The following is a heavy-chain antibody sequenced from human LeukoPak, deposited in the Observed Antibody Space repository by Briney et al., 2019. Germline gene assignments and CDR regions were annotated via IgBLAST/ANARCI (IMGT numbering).Heavy chain of an antibody. Sequence: KSGGSLRLSCAASGFTFSDYYMSWIRQAPGKGLEWVSYISSSGSTIYYADSVKGRFTISRDNAKNSLYLQMNSLRAEDTAVYYFARESGIGYDYHYGGQEPWSPSPQ. V-gene: IGHV3-11*01. CDR3: ARESGIGYDYHY. CDR1: GFTFSDYY. D-gene: IGHD5-12*01. CDR2: ISSSGSTI. J-gene: IGHJ4*01.